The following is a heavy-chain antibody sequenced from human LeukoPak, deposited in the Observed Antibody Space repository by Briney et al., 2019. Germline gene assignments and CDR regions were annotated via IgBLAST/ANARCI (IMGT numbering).Heavy chain of an antibody. J-gene: IGHJ4*02. CDR3: ASFYSSGWEPLFDY. V-gene: IGHV3-21*01. D-gene: IGHD6-19*01. CDR1: GFTFSSYA. CDR2: IDSSGGYM. Sequence: GGSLRLSCAASGFTFSSYAMSWVRQAPGKGLEWVSSIDSSGGYMFYADSVKGRFTISRDNAKNSLYLQMNSLRAEDTAVYYCASFYSSGWEPLFDYWGQGTLVTVSS.